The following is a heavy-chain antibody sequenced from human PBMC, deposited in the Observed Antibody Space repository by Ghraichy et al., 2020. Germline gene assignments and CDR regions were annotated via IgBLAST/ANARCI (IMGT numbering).Heavy chain of an antibody. CDR2: FDPEDGET. D-gene: IGHD3-9*01. J-gene: IGHJ3*02. Sequence: ASVKVSCKVSGYTFTDLSMHWVRQAPGKGLEWMGGFDPEDGETIYAQKFQGRVTMTEDTSTDTAYMELSSLRSEDTAVYYCATRPIKIDYDVLTGYYNGDAVDIWGQGTIVIVSS. CDR1: GYTFTDLS. V-gene: IGHV1-24*01. CDR3: ATRPIKIDYDVLTGYYNGDAVDI.